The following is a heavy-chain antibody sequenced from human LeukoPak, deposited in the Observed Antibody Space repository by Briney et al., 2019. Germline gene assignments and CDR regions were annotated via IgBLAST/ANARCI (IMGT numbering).Heavy chain of an antibody. Sequence: PGRSLRLSCAASGFTFSSYGMHWVRQAPGKGLEWVAVIWYDGSNKYYADSVKGRFTISRDNSKNTLYLQMNSLRAEDTAVYNCAKDLKYSSSWYVRGFDYWGQGTLVTVSS. CDR2: IWYDGSNK. CDR1: GFTFSSYG. V-gene: IGHV3-33*06. J-gene: IGHJ4*02. CDR3: AKDLKYSSSWYVRGFDY. D-gene: IGHD6-13*01.